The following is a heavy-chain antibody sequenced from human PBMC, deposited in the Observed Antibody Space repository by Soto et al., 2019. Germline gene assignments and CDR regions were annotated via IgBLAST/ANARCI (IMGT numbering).Heavy chain of an antibody. V-gene: IGHV3-23*01. CDR1: GFTFSSYA. Sequence: GGSLRLSCAASGFTFSSYAMSWVRQAPGKGLEWVSAISGSGGSTYYADSVKGRFTISRDNSKNTLYLQMNSLRAEDTAVYYCAKVADCTNPTMVRGVMCLYFDYWGQGTLVTVSS. CDR3: AKVADCTNPTMVRGVMCLYFDY. J-gene: IGHJ4*02. D-gene: IGHD3-10*01. CDR2: ISGSGGST.